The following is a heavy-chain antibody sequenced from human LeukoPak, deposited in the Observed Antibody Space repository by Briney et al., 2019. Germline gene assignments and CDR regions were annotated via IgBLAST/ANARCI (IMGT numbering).Heavy chain of an antibody. D-gene: IGHD3-10*01. J-gene: IGHJ6*02. CDR1: GGSFSGYY. CDR3: ARDWITMVRGVIGYYYGMDV. Sequence: SETLSLTCAVYGGSFSGYYWSWIRQPPGKGLEWIGEINHSGSTNYNPSLKSRVTISVDTSKNQFSLKLSSVTAADTAVYYCARDWITMVRGVIGYYYGMDVWGQGTTVTVSS. CDR2: INHSGST. V-gene: IGHV4-34*01.